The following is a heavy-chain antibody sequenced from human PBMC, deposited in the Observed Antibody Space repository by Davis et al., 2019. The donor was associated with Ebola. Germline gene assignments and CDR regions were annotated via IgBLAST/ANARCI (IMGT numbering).Heavy chain of an antibody. CDR1: GGSFSGYY. CDR3: AKGGEYSSSPLSFDY. J-gene: IGHJ4*02. Sequence: SQTLSLTCAVYGGSFSGYYWSWIRQPPGKGLEWIGEINHSGSTNYNPSLKSRVTISVDTSKNQFSLKLSSVTAADTAVYYCAKGGEYSSSPLSFDYWGQGTLVTVSS. CDR2: INHSGST. D-gene: IGHD6-6*01. V-gene: IGHV4-34*01.